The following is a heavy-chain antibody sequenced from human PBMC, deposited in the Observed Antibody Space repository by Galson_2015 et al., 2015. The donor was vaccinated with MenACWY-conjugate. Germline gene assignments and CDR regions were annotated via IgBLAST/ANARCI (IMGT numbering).Heavy chain of an antibody. V-gene: IGHV3-48*04. CDR3: ARDHGERVAVGGIDYYGIDV. Sequence: SLRLSCEASGFTFSSYSMNWVRQAPGKGLEWVSYISSSSSTIYYADSMKGRFTISRDNAKNSMYLQMNSLRAEDTAVYYCARDHGERVAVGGIDYYGIDVWGQGTTVTVSS. CDR1: GFTFSSYS. D-gene: IGHD6-19*01. CDR2: ISSSSSTI. J-gene: IGHJ6*02.